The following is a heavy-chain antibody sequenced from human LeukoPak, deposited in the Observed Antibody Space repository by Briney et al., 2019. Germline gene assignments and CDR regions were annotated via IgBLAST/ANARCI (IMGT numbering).Heavy chain of an antibody. CDR2: IYYSGST. V-gene: IGHV4-59*01. D-gene: IGHD3-10*01. J-gene: IGHJ4*02. CDR1: GGFISSYY. CDR3: ARGPSMVPFEY. Sequence: SETLSLTCTVSGGFISSYYWSWIRQPPGKGLEWIGYIYYSGSTNYNPSLKGRVTISVDTSKNQFSLKLSSVTAADTAVYYCARGPSMVPFEYWGQGTLVTVSS.